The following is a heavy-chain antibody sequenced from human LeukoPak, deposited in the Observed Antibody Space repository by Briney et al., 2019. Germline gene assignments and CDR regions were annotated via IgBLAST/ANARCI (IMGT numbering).Heavy chain of an antibody. Sequence: GESLKISCKGSGYSFTSYWIGWVRQMPGKGLEWMGIIYPGDSDTRYSPFFQGQVTISADKSISTAYLQWSSLKASDTAMYYCARQRYCSSTSCDVIFDYWGQGTLVTVSS. D-gene: IGHD2-2*01. J-gene: IGHJ4*02. CDR2: IYPGDSDT. CDR3: ARQRYCSSTSCDVIFDY. CDR1: GYSFTSYW. V-gene: IGHV5-51*01.